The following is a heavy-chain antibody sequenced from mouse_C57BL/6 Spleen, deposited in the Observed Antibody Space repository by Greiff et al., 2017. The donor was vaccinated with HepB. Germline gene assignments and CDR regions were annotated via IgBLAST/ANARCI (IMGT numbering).Heavy chain of an antibody. CDR2: IDPENGDT. V-gene: IGHV14-4*01. CDR1: GFNIKDDY. Sequence: EVQLQQSGAELVRPGASVKLSCTASGFNIKDDYMHWVKQRPEQGLEWIGWIDPENGDTEYASKFQGKATITADTSSNTAYLQLSSLTSEDTAVYYCTTGYGSRPMDYWGQGTSVTVSS. J-gene: IGHJ4*01. D-gene: IGHD1-1*01. CDR3: TTGYGSRPMDY.